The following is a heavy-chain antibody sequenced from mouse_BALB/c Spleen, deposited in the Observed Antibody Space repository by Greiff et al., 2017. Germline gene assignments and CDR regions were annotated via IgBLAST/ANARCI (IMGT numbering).Heavy chain of an antibody. CDR3: ARSGGGYDGHYYAMDY. Sequence: QVQLQQSGAELARPGASVKLSCKASGYTFTSYWMQWVKQRPGQGLEWIGAIYPGDGDTRYTQKFKGKATLTADKSSSTAYMQLSSLASEDSAVYYCARSGGGYDGHYYAMDYWGQGTSGTVSS. CDR1: GYTFTSYW. CDR2: IYPGDGDT. V-gene: IGHV1-87*01. J-gene: IGHJ4*01. D-gene: IGHD2-2*01.